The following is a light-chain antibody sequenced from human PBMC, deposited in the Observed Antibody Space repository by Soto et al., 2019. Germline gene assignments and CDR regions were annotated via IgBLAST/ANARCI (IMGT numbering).Light chain of an antibody. CDR1: QNINKY. J-gene: IGKJ1*01. V-gene: IGKV1-39*01. Sequence: DIQMTQSPSSLSVSIGDRVTITCRASQNINKYLNWYQHTPGKAPRLLMFGASTLQSGVPSRFSGSGSGTHFSLTISSRQHADFVTYYCQQPYAMSRSFGQGTKVEVK. CDR3: QQPYAMSRS. CDR2: GAS.